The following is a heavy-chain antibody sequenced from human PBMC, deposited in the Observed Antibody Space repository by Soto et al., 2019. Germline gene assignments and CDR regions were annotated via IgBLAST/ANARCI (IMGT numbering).Heavy chain of an antibody. CDR2: LNGGTGQT. Sequence: EASVKVSCKASGYTFSTYAIHWVRQAPGQSLEWMGWLNGGTGQTRYSQRFQDRVTITRDTSASTAYMEVSSLRPEDTAVYYCARGKGMEENYYYYGMDIWGQGTTVAVSS. J-gene: IGHJ6*02. V-gene: IGHV1-3*01. CDR3: ARGKGMEENYYYYGMDI. D-gene: IGHD1-1*01. CDR1: GYTFSTYA.